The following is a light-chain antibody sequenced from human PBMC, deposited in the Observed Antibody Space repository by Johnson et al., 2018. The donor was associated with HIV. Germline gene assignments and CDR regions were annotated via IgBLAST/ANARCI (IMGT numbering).Light chain of an antibody. Sequence: QSVLTQPPSVSAAPGQKVTISCSGSSSNIGNNYVSWYQQLPGTAPKLLIYDNNKRPSGIPDRFSGSKSGTSATLGITGLQTGDEAVYYCGTWDSSLSAGVFGTGTKVTFL. V-gene: IGLV1-51*01. CDR1: SSNIGNNY. CDR3: GTWDSSLSAGV. CDR2: DNN. J-gene: IGLJ1*01.